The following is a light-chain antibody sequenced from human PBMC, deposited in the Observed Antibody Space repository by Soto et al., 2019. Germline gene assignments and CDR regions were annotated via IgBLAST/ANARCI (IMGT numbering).Light chain of an antibody. CDR2: KAS. CDR3: QPYNSYSRT. Sequence: DIQMTQSPSTLSASVGDIVTITCRASQSIDSWLAWYQHKPGKAPKLLIFKASTLETGVPSRFSGSGSETEFTLTISSLQPDDSATYYCQPYNSYSRTFGQGTKVEIK. V-gene: IGKV1-5*03. J-gene: IGKJ1*01. CDR1: QSIDSW.